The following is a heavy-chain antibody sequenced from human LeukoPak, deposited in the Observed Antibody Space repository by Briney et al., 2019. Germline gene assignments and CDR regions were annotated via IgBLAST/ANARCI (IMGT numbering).Heavy chain of an antibody. J-gene: IGHJ4*02. V-gene: IGHV3-23*01. CDR2: ISGSGGST. CDR3: AKTRDSSGYYLYYFDY. Sequence: GGSLRLSCAASGFTVSSNYMSWVRQAPGKGLEWVSAISGSGGSTYYADSVKGRFTISRDNSKNTLYLQMNSLRAEDTAVYYCAKTRDSSGYYLYYFDYWGQGALVTVSS. D-gene: IGHD3-22*01. CDR1: GFTVSSNY.